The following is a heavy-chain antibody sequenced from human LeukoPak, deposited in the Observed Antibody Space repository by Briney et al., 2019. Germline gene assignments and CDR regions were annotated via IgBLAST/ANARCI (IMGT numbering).Heavy chain of an antibody. CDR2: VSGTSEYI. D-gene: IGHD6-19*01. V-gene: IGHV3-21*06. CDR1: GFSFSTYS. CDR3: ARWYSSGWYSDY. J-gene: IGHJ4*02. Sequence: PGGSLRLSCAASGFSFSTYSMIWVRQAPGKGLEWVSSVSGTSEYIYYADSVRGRFTISRDNAKNTVYLQMNSLRAEDTAVYYCARWYSSGWYSDYWGQGTLVTVSS.